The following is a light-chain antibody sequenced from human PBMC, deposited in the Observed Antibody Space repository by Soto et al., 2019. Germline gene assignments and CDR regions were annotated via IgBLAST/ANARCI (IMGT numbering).Light chain of an antibody. V-gene: IGLV2-14*01. J-gene: IGLJ1*01. Sequence: QAVLNKPSSGLGGPGQALTISRTWNNNELGGYNYVSWYQQHPVKAPKLMIYDVTNRPSGVSDRFSGSKSGNTASLTISGLQAEDEADYYCSSYTSSSTPYVFGTGTKVTVL. CDR2: DVT. CDR1: NNELGGYNY. CDR3: SSYTSSSTPYV.